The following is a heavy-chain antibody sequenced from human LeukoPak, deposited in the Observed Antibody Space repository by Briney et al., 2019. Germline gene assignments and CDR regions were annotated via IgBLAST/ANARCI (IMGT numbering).Heavy chain of an antibody. CDR1: GFTFSSYA. Sequence: GGSLRLSCEASGFTFSSYAMSWVRQAPGKGLEWVSAISGSGGSTYYADSVKGRFTISRDNSKNTLYLQMNSLRAEDTAVYYCAKDASIFGVVVGRFDYWGQGTLVTVSS. V-gene: IGHV3-23*01. D-gene: IGHD3-3*01. J-gene: IGHJ4*02. CDR3: AKDASIFGVVVGRFDY. CDR2: ISGSGGST.